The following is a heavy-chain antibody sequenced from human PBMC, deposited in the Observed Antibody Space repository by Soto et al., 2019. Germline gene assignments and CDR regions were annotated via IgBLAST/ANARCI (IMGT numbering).Heavy chain of an antibody. D-gene: IGHD3-9*01. CDR1: GYSISRGYF. CDR3: ARDGYYDILTGYSDWFDP. J-gene: IGHJ5*02. Sequence: SETPSLTCAVSGYSISRGYFWGCVRQPPGKGLEWIGSIYHSGSTYYNPSLKSRVTISVDTSKNQFSLKLSSVTAADTAVYYCARDGYYDILTGYSDWFDPWGQGTLVTVYS. CDR2: IYHSGST. V-gene: IGHV4-38-2*02.